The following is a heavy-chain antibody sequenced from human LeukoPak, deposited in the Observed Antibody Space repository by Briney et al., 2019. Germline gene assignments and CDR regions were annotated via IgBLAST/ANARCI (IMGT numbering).Heavy chain of an antibody. CDR1: GFTFSSYG. CDR3: AKDHNY. V-gene: IGHV3-30*18. CDR2: ISYDGSNK. J-gene: IGHJ4*02. Sequence: QSGGSLRLSCAASGFTFSSYGMHWVRQAPGKGLEWVAVISYDGSNKYHADSVKGRFTISRDNSKNTLYLQMNSLRAEDTAVYYCAKDHNYWGQGTLVTVSS.